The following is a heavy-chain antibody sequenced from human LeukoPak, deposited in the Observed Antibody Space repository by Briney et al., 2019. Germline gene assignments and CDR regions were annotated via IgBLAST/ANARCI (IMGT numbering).Heavy chain of an antibody. Sequence: ASVKVSRKASGGTFSSYAISWVRQAPGQGLEWMGGIIPIFGTANYAQKLQGGVTITADESTSTAYMELSSLRSDDTAVYYCARDHRQQLENWFDPWGQGTLVTVSS. J-gene: IGHJ5*02. D-gene: IGHD1-1*01. CDR2: IIPIFGTA. V-gene: IGHV1-69*13. CDR3: ARDHRQQLENWFDP. CDR1: GGTFSSYA.